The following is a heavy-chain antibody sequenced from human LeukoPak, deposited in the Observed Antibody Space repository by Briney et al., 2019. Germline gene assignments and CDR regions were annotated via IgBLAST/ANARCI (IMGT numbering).Heavy chain of an antibody. J-gene: IGHJ4*02. D-gene: IGHD3-22*01. Sequence: SETLSLTCAVYGGSFSGYYWSWIRQPPGKGLEWIGEINHSGSTNYNPSLKSRVTISVDTSKNQFSLKLSSVTAADTAVYYCARGATMIVVAYYFDYWGQRTLVTVSS. V-gene: IGHV4-34*01. CDR1: GGSFSGYY. CDR3: ARGATMIVVAYYFDY. CDR2: INHSGST.